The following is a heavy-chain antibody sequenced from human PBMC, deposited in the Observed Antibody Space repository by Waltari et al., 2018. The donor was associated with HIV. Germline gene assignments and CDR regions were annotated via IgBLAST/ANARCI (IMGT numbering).Heavy chain of an antibody. V-gene: IGHV4-59*01. CDR2: FYYSGST. CDR1: GGSISSSY. Sequence: HLQESGPGLVKPPETLSITCTVPGGSISSSYWRWTRPAPWKGLEWIGYFYYSGSTNNNPSLKSRVTISVDTSKNQISLNLSSVTAADTAVYYCARDRGVLTASNYYYYGMDVWGQGTTVTVSS. CDR3: ARDRGVLTASNYYYYGMDV. J-gene: IGHJ6*02. D-gene: IGHD2-21*02.